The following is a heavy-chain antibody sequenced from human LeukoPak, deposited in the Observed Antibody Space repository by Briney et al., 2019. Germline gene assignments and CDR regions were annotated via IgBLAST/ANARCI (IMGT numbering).Heavy chain of an antibody. CDR2: IYYSGST. Sequence: SETLSLTCTVSGGSISSGDYYWSWIRQPPGKGLEWVGYIYYSGSTYYNPSHKSRVTISIDTSKNQFSLKLSSVTAADTAVYYCARHVSDYYGSTYYFDYWGQGTLVTVSS. CDR1: GGSISSGDYY. V-gene: IGHV4-30-4*01. J-gene: IGHJ4*02. CDR3: ARHVSDYYGSTYYFDY. D-gene: IGHD3-10*01.